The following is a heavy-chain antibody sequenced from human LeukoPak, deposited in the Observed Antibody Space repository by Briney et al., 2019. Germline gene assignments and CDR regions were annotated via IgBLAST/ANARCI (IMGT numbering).Heavy chain of an antibody. CDR2: IRYDGSNK. D-gene: IGHD6-19*01. J-gene: IGHJ6*03. V-gene: IGHV3-30*02. CDR1: GFTFSSYG. Sequence: GGSLRLSCAASGFTFSSYGMHWVRQAPGKGLEWVAFIRYDGSNKYYADSVKGRFTISRDNSKNTLYLQMNSLRAEDTAVYYCAKDPGSSGWSYYYYYMDVWGKGTTVTVSS. CDR3: AKDPGSSGWSYYYYYMDV.